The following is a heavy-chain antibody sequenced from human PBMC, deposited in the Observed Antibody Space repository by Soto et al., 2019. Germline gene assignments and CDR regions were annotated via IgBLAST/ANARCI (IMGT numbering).Heavy chain of an antibody. CDR2: ISSSSSYI. D-gene: IGHD3-10*01. Sequence: GGSLRLSCAASGFTFSSYSMNWVRQAPGKGLEWVSSISSSSSYIYYADSVKGRFTISRDNAKNSLYLQMNSLRAEDTAVYYCARDGGNMGRGVHHYYYYGMDVWGQGTTVTVSS. J-gene: IGHJ6*02. CDR1: GFTFSSYS. CDR3: ARDGGNMGRGVHHYYYYGMDV. V-gene: IGHV3-21*01.